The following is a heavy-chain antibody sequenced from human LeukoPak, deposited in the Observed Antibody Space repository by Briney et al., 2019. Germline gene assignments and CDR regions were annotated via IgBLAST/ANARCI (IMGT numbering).Heavy chain of an antibody. J-gene: IGHJ4*02. CDR2: IYYSGST. CDR1: GGSISSSSYY. CDR3: ARGVVTAMSDPFDY. Sequence: PSETLSLACTVSGGSISSSSYYWDWIRQPPGKGLEWIGSIYYSGSTYYNPSLKSRVTISVDTSKNQFSLKLSSVTAADTAVYYCARGVVTAMSDPFDYWGQGTLVTVSS. D-gene: IGHD2-21*02. V-gene: IGHV4-39*01.